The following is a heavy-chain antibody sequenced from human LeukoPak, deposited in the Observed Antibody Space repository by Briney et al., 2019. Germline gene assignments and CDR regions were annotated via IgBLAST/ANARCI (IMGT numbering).Heavy chain of an antibody. V-gene: IGHV1-24*01. CDR3: ATRREFWSGYYNYFDY. CDR1: GYTLTELS. Sequence: ASVKVSCKVSGYTLTELSMHWVRQAPGKGLEWMGGSDPEDGETIYAQKFQGRVTMTEDTSTDTAYMELSSLRSEDTAVYYCATRREFWSGYYNYFDYWGQGTLVTVSS. J-gene: IGHJ4*02. CDR2: SDPEDGET. D-gene: IGHD3-3*01.